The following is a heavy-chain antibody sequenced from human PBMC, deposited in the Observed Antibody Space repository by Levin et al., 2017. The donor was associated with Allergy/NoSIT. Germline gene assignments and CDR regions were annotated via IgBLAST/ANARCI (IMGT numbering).Heavy chain of an antibody. CDR1: GFTFSGYG. J-gene: IGHJ4*02. Sequence: GGSLRLSCAPSGFTFSGYGMLWVRQAPGKGLESVAGIWDDGSNKYYLDSVKGRFTISRDNSKNTLFLQMDTLRAEDTAIYYCARWRGGVSNYYFDYWGQGTLVTVSS. CDR3: ARWRGGVSNYYFDY. D-gene: IGHD2-8*02. CDR2: IWDDGSNK. V-gene: IGHV3-33*01.